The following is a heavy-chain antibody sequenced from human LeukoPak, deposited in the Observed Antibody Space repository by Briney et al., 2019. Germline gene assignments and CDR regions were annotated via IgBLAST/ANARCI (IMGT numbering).Heavy chain of an antibody. CDR1: GFTFSSYG. J-gene: IGHJ4*02. V-gene: IGHV3-30*03. CDR2: ISYDGSNK. D-gene: IGHD2-2*01. Sequence: GGSLRLSCAASGFTFSSYGMHWVRQAPGKGLEWVAVISYDGSNKYYADSVKGRFTISRDNSKNTLYLQMNSLRAEDTAVYYCASLLPAAARQGGYWGQGTLVTVSS. CDR3: ASLLPAAARQGGY.